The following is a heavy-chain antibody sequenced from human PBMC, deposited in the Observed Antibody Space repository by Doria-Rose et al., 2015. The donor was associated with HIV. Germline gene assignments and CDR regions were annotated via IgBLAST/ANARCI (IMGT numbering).Heavy chain of an antibody. CDR3: ARIKSSRWYHKYYFDF. CDR1: GVSLSSPGMG. J-gene: IGHJ4*02. Sequence: QESGPVLVKPTETLTLTCTVSGVSLSSPGMGVSWIRQPPGKALEWLANIFADDERYYKPSLKSRLTISRGTSKSQVVLTMTDMDPVDTATYYCARIKSSRWYHKYYFDFWGQGTLVIVSA. D-gene: IGHD6-13*01. V-gene: IGHV2-26*01. CDR2: IFADDER.